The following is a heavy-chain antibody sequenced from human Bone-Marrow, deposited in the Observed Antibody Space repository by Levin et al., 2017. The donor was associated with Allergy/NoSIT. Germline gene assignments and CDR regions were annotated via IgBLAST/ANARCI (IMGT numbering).Heavy chain of an antibody. J-gene: IGHJ4*02. CDR3: AKGSHNFLDLDY. CDR2: IYSGGST. Sequence: GGSLRLSCAASGFTVSSNYMSWVRQAPGKGLEWVSVIYSGGSTFYADSVKGRFTISRDNSKNTLYLQMNSLRAEDTAVYYCAKGSHNFLDLDYWGQGTLVTVSS. CDR1: GFTVSSNY. V-gene: IGHV3-53*01. D-gene: IGHD3-3*01.